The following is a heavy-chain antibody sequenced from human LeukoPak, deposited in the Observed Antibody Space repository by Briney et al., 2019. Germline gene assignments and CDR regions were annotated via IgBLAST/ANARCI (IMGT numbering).Heavy chain of an antibody. CDR2: IKYDGSTT. V-gene: IGHV3-74*01. Sequence: GGSLRLSCAASGFTSSTYWMHWVRQTPGKGLVWVSRIKYDGSTTNYADSVKGRFTISRDNAENSLYLQMNSLRAEDTAVYYCARHPEAPTAPWGQGTLVTVSS. J-gene: IGHJ5*02. CDR1: GFTSSTYW. CDR3: ARHPEAPTAP. D-gene: IGHD4-17*01.